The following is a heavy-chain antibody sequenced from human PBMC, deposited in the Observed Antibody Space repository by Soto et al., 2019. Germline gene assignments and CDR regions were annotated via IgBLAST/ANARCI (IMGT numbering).Heavy chain of an antibody. Sequence: PGGSLRLSCAASGFTFSDYYMSWIRQAPGKGMEWVSAISGSGGSTYYADSVKGRFTISRDNSKNTLYLQMNSLRAEDTAVYYCAKAFPRWLQPGCFDYWGQGTLVTVSS. D-gene: IGHD5-12*01. CDR2: ISGSGGST. CDR3: AKAFPRWLQPGCFDY. V-gene: IGHV3-23*01. J-gene: IGHJ4*02. CDR1: GFTFSDYY.